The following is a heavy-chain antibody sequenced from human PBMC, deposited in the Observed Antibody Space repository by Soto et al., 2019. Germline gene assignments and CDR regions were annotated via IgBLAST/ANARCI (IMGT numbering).Heavy chain of an antibody. CDR2: ISGSGGST. Sequence: GVSLRLSCAASGFTFSSYAMSWVRQAPGKGLEWVSAISGSGGSTYYADSVKGRFTISRDNSKNTLYLQMNSLRAEDTAVYYCAKDLHWAQHWFDHWGQGTLVTVAS. J-gene: IGHJ5*02. CDR3: AKDLHWAQHWFDH. V-gene: IGHV3-23*01. D-gene: IGHD3-16*01. CDR1: GFTFSSYA.